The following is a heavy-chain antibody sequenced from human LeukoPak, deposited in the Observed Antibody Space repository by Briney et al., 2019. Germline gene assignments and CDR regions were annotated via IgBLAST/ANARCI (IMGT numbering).Heavy chain of an antibody. CDR1: GYTFTGYY. V-gene: IGHV1-2*02. D-gene: IGHD2-2*01. CDR3: AREGSSKTDCYYYGMDV. Sequence: ASVKVSCKASGYTFTGYYMHWVRQAPGQGLEWMGWINPNSGGTNYAQKFQGRVTMTRDTSINTAYMELSRLRSDDTAVYYCAREGSSKTDCYYYGMDVWGQGTTVTVSS. CDR2: INPNSGGT. J-gene: IGHJ6*02.